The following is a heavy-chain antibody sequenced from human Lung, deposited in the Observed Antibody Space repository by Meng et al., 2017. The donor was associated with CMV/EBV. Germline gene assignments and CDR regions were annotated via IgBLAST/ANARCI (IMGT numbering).Heavy chain of an antibody. J-gene: IGHJ4*02. Sequence: SCAASGFTFSSYEMNWVRQAPGKGLEWVSYISSSGSIIYYADSVKGRFTVSRDNAENSLYLQMNSLRAEDTAVYYCARDIAVAAAEHWGRGTMVTVSS. D-gene: IGHD6-13*01. CDR1: GFTFSSYE. V-gene: IGHV3-48*03. CDR2: ISSSGSII. CDR3: ARDIAVAAAEH.